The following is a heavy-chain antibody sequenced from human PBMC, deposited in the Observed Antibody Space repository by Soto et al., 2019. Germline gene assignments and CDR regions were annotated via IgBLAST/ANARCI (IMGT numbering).Heavy chain of an antibody. J-gene: IGHJ6*02. CDR3: ARPGKVGPAAHYYGMDV. CDR1: GYSFTIYW. D-gene: IGHD2-2*01. CDR2: IYPGDSDT. Sequence: GESLKISCNGSGYSFTIYWIGWVRQMPGKGLEWMGIIYPGDSDTRYSPSFQGQVTISADKSISTAYLQWSSLKASDTAMYYCARPGKVGPAAHYYGMDVWGQGTTVTVSS. V-gene: IGHV5-51*01.